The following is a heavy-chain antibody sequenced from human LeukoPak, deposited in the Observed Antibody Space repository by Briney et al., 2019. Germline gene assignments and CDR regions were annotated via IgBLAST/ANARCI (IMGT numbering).Heavy chain of an antibody. D-gene: IGHD7-27*01. V-gene: IGHV4-30-2*03. CDR2: IYHSGTP. CDR3: ARLNWGSDFDI. J-gene: IGHJ3*02. Sequence: KTSETLSLTCTVSGGALSSGGYYWTWIRQPPGKGLEWIGNIYHSGTPYYNPSLKSRVTISVDTSKNQFSLKLSSVTAADMAVYYCARLNWGSDFDIWGQGTMVTVSS. CDR1: GGALSSGGYY.